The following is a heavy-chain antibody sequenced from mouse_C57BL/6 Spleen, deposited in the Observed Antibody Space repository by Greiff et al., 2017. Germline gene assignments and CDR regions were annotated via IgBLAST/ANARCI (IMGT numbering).Heavy chain of an antibody. CDR2: ISSGSSTI. CDR3: ARDDYERAMDY. J-gene: IGHJ4*01. D-gene: IGHD2-4*01. Sequence: EVQLQESGGGLVKPGGSLKLSCAASGFTFSDYGMHWVRQAPEKGLEWVAYISSGSSTIYYADTVKGRFTISRDNAKNTLFLQMSSLRSEDTAMYYCARDDYERAMDYWGQGTSVTVSS. V-gene: IGHV5-17*01. CDR1: GFTFSDYG.